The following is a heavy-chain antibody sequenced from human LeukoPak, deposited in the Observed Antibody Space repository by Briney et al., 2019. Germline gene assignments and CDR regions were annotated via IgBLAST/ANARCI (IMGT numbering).Heavy chain of an antibody. Sequence: GASVKVSCKASGYTFTGYYMHWVRQAPGQGLEWMGWINPNSGGTNYAQKFQGRVTMTRDTSISTAYMELSRLRSDDTAVYYCARDGDYKRGYWYFDLWGRGTLVTVSS. CDR1: GYTFTGYY. D-gene: IGHD1-14*01. V-gene: IGHV1-2*02. CDR3: ARDGDYKRGYWYFDL. CDR2: INPNSGGT. J-gene: IGHJ2*01.